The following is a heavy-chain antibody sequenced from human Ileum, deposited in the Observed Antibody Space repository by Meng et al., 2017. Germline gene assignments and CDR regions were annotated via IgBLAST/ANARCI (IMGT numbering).Heavy chain of an antibody. J-gene: IGHJ4*02. CDR2: IYWDDDK. CDR1: GYSHATSRVS. CDR3: AHSPQGYFDY. Sequence: QITQKETGPALVKATQTLKLAWNFSGYSHATSRVSVAWIRQPPGEALEWLALIYWDDDKRYSPSLKNRLAITKDTSKNQVVLTMTNMDPMDTGTYYCAHSPQGYFDYWGPGTLVTVSS. V-gene: IGHV2-5*02.